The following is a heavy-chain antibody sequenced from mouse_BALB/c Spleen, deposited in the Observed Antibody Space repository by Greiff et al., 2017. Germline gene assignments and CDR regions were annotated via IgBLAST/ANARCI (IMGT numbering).Heavy chain of an antibody. J-gene: IGHJ2*01. CDR3: AREEDRGYFDY. CDR2: ISSGSSTI. Sequence: EVKVEESGGGLVQPGGSRKLSCAASGFTFSSFGMHWVRQAPEKGLEWVAYISSGSSTIYYADTVKGRFTISRDNPKNTLFLQMTSLRSEDTAMYYCAREEDRGYFDYWGQGTTLTVSS. V-gene: IGHV5-17*02. CDR1: GFTFSSFG.